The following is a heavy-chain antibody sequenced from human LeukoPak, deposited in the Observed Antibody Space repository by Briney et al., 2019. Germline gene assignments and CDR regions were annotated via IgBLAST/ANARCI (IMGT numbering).Heavy chain of an antibody. CDR1: GFTFSTYA. CDR3: AKVDTGYAYGNFDY. Sequence: PGGSLRLSCAASGFTFSTYAMSWVRQAPGKGLEWVSSISGSGDGAYYADSVKGRFTISRDNSKNTLFLQINSLRAEDTALYYCAKVDTGYAYGNFDYWGQGTLVTVSS. CDR2: ISGSGDGA. D-gene: IGHD5-18*01. J-gene: IGHJ4*02. V-gene: IGHV3-23*01.